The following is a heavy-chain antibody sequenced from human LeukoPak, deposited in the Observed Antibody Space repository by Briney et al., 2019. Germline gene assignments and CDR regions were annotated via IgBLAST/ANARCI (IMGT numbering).Heavy chain of an antibody. CDR1: GGSISSYY. Sequence: SETLSLTCTVSGGSISSYYWSWIRQPPGKGLEWIGYIYYSGSTNYNPSLKSRVTISVDASKNQFSLKLSSVTAADTAVYYCARHMGLGYSYGYPYFDYWGQGTLVTVSS. D-gene: IGHD5-18*01. CDR3: ARHMGLGYSYGYPYFDY. CDR2: IYYSGST. V-gene: IGHV4-59*08. J-gene: IGHJ4*02.